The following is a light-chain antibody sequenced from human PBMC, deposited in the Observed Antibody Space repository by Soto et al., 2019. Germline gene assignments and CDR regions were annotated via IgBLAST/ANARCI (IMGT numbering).Light chain of an antibody. J-gene: IGKJ2*01. CDR3: PQYYSYPPT. Sequence: AIRMTQSPSSLSASTGDRVTITCRASQGISSYLAWYQQKPGKAPKLLIYAASTLQSGVPSRFSGSGSGTDFTLTISCLQSEDFATYYCPQYYSYPPTFGQGTKLEIK. CDR1: QGISSY. CDR2: AAS. V-gene: IGKV1-8*01.